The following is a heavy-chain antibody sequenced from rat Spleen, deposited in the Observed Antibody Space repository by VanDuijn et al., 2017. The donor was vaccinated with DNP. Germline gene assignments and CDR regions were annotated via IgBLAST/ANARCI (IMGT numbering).Heavy chain of an antibody. CDR2: ISSSTGST. Sequence: EVQLVESGGDLVQPGRSLKLSCVVSGFTVNNYWMTWIRQVPGKGLEWVASISSSTGSTYYPGSVKGRFTISRDNAKRTLYLQMDSLRSEDTATYYCARLTGTSGWCFDYWGQGVMVTVSS. CDR1: GFTVNNYW. V-gene: IGHV5-31*01. J-gene: IGHJ2*01. D-gene: IGHD4-3*01. CDR3: ARLTGTSGWCFDY.